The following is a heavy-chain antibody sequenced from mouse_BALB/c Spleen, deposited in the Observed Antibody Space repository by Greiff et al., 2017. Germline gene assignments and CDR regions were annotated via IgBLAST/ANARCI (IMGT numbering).Heavy chain of an antibody. J-gene: IGHJ4*01. D-gene: IGHD2-2*01. V-gene: IGHV1-69*02. CDR2: IDPSDSET. Sequence: QVQLQQPGAELVKPGAPVKLSCKASGYTFTSYWMNWVKQRPGRGLEWIGRIDPSDSETHYNQKFKDKATLTVDKSSSTAYIQLSSLTSEDSAVYYCAREWGYDPHYYAMDYWGQGTSVTVSS. CDR1: GYTFTSYW. CDR3: AREWGYDPHYYAMDY.